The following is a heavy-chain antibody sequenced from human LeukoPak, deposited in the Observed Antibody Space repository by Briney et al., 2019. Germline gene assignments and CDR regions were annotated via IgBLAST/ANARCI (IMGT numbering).Heavy chain of an antibody. V-gene: IGHV4-31*03. CDR3: ARDRGSYQFDY. J-gene: IGHJ4*02. CDR1: GDSITSGGYY. CDR2: IYSTGST. D-gene: IGHD1-26*01. Sequence: SETLSLTCTVSGDSITSGGYYWTWIRQRPGKGLEWIGYIYSTGSTHYNPSLQSRVDISRDTANTQFSLRLTSLTAADTAVYYCARDRGSYQFDYWGPGTLVTVSS.